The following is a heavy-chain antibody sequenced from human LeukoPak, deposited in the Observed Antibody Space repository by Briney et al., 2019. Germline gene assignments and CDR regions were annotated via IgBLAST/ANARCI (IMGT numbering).Heavy chain of an antibody. Sequence: SETLSLTCAVSGYSISNINWWGWIRQPPGKGLDWIGYIYYSGSTNYNPSLKSRVTMSVDTSKNQFSLKLSSVTALDTAVYYCARGKMGATHFDHWGQGTLVSVSS. CDR3: ARGKMGATHFDH. D-gene: IGHD1-26*01. CDR2: IYYSGST. V-gene: IGHV4-28*06. J-gene: IGHJ4*02. CDR1: GYSISNINW.